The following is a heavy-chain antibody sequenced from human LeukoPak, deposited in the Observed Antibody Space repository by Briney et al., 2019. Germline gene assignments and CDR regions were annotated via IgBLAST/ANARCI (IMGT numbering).Heavy chain of an antibody. V-gene: IGHV4-34*01. CDR1: GGSFRGYY. CDR2: IKHSGST. J-gene: IGHJ4*02. Sequence: PSETLSLTCAVYGGSFRGYYWSWIRQPPGKGLEWIGEIKHSGSTNYNPSLKRRVTISGDTSKNQFSLKLRSVTAADTAVYYCARGRRWSYYFDYWGQGTLVTVSS. CDR3: ARGRRWSYYFDY. D-gene: IGHD1-26*01.